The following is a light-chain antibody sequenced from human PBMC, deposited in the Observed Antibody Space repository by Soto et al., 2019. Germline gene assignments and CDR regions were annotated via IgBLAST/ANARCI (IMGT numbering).Light chain of an antibody. V-gene: IGKV3-11*01. CDR1: ETIRVL. CDR3: QQRHNRPIT. J-gene: IGKJ5*01. Sequence: EIVLTQSPATLSLSPGERATLSCRASETIRVLLAWYQQRPGQPPRLLIYDTSNRATGIPARFSGSGSGTDITLTISGLEPADLGVYYCQQRHNRPITFGQGTRLEIK. CDR2: DTS.